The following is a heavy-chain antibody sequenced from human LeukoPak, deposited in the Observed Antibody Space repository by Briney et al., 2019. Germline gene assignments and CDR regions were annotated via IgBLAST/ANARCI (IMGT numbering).Heavy chain of an antibody. J-gene: IGHJ3*02. CDR1: GFTLSTSE. V-gene: IGHV3-48*03. D-gene: IGHD5-12*01. CDR2: IRGDNSV. Sequence: GGSLRLSCAASGFTLSTSEMNWVRQAPGKGLEWVSHIRGDNSVLYADSVKGRFTISSDKATNSVYLEMNSLRAEDTAVYYCAREVVTEAIHSGYDAFDIWGQGTTVTVSS. CDR3: AREVVTEAIHSGYDAFDI.